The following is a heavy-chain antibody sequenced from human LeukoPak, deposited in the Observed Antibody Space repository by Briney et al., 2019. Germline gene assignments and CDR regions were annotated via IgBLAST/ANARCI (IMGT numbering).Heavy chain of an antibody. CDR2: MKYDGSER. J-gene: IGHJ6*02. CDR1: GFTFRNYW. Sequence: GGSLRLSCIGTGFTFRNYWMSWVRQVPGKGLEWVANMKYDGSERNYVDSVRGRFTISRDNVQNSLSLQMNSLRAEDTAVYYCARGQEGHFHYAMDVWGQGTTVTVSS. CDR3: ARGQEGHFHYAMDV. V-gene: IGHV3-7*01.